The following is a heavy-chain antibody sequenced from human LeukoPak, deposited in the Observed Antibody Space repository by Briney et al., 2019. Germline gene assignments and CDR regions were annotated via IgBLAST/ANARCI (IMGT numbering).Heavy chain of an antibody. CDR3: ARVSKGDKMVYAIGSSRNFDY. V-gene: IGHV3-7*01. CDR1: GFTFSSYW. D-gene: IGHD2-8*01. CDR2: INQDGREK. J-gene: IGHJ4*02. Sequence: GGSLTLSCAASGFTFSSYWMSWVRQAPGKGLEGVANINQDGREKYYVESTKGRFTISRDNAKNSLYLQMTSLRAEDTAVYYCARVSKGDKMVYAIGSSRNFDYWGQGTLVTVSS.